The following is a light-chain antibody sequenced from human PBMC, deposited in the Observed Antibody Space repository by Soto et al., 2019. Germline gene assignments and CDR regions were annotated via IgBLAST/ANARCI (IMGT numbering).Light chain of an antibody. CDR3: QQRSDWPST. CDR2: DSS. CDR1: QSVGTY. V-gene: IGKV3-11*01. Sequence: EIVLTQSPATLSLSPGERATLSCRASQSVGTYFAWYQQKPGQAPRLLIYDSSNRATGIPARFRRSGSGTDFTFALSSLEPEDFAVYYCQQRSDWPSTFGGGTKVEIK. J-gene: IGKJ4*01.